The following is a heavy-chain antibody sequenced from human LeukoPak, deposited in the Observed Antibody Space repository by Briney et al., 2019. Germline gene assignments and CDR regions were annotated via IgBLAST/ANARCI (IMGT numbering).Heavy chain of an antibody. D-gene: IGHD6-19*01. CDR3: AKDRRNIAVASDY. CDR1: GFTYSRYC. J-gene: IGHJ4*02. Sequence: GGSLRLSCAASGFTYSRYCMSWVRQAPGKGLEWVSAISGSGGSTYYADSVKGRFTISRDNSKNTLYLQMNSLRAEDTAVYYCAKDRRNIAVASDYWGQGTLVTVSS. CDR2: ISGSGGST. V-gene: IGHV3-23*01.